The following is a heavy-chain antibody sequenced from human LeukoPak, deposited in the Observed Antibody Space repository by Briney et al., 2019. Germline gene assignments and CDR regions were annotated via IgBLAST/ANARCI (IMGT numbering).Heavy chain of an antibody. CDR3: AKDPYGSGARFDY. Sequence: GGSLRLSWAASGFTFSSYAMSWVSQAPGKGLGWVAAISGSGGSTYYADSVKGRFTISRDNSKNTLYLQMNSLRAEDTAVYYCAKDPYGSGARFDYWGQGPLVTVSS. D-gene: IGHD3-10*01. CDR2: ISGSGGST. J-gene: IGHJ4*02. CDR1: GFTFSSYA. V-gene: IGHV3-23*01.